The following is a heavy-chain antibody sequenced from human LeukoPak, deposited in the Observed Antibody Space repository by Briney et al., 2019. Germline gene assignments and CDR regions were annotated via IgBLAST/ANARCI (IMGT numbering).Heavy chain of an antibody. D-gene: IGHD3-22*01. CDR1: GFTFDDYG. V-gene: IGHV3-20*04. CDR2: INWNGGST. Sequence: GGSLRLSCATSGFTFDDYGMSWVRKAPGKGLEGVSGINWNGGSTGYADSVKGRFTISRDNAKNSLYLQMNSLRAEDTALYYCAKAGGSGYYNDAFDIWGQGTMVTVSS. CDR3: AKAGGSGYYNDAFDI. J-gene: IGHJ3*02.